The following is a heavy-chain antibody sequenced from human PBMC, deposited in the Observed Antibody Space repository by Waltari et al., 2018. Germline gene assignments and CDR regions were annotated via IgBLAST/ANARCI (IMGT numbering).Heavy chain of an antibody. CDR3: ARQAAAAGNAFDI. CDR2: IYYSGST. V-gene: IGHV4-59*08. Sequence: QVQLQESGPGLVKPSETLSLTCTVSGGSISSYYWSWIRQPPGKGLEWIGYIYYSGSTNYNPSLKSRVTISVDTSKNQFSLKLSSVTAADTAVYYCARQAAAAGNAFDIWAKGQWSPSLQ. D-gene: IGHD6-13*01. CDR1: GGSISSYY. J-gene: IGHJ3*02.